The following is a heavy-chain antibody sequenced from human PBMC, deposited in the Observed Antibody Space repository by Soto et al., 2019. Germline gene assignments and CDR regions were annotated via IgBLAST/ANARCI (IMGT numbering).Heavy chain of an antibody. Sequence: EVQLVESGGGLVKPGESLRLSCAASGFTFSTSAMNWVRQAPGKGPEWLSSITSSGSHTRYADSLKGRFIISRDNAKNSLFLQMNSLSPDDTGVYYCARGGGSLNFDPWGQGTLVTVSS. CDR2: ITSSGSHT. CDR1: GFTFSTSA. V-gene: IGHV3-21*01. CDR3: ARGGGSLNFDP. D-gene: IGHD2-15*01. J-gene: IGHJ5*02.